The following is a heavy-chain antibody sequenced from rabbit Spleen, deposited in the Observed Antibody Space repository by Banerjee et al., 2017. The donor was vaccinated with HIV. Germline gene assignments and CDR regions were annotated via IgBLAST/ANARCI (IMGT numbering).Heavy chain of an antibody. J-gene: IGHJ6*01. Sequence: QEQLVETGGGLVQPGGSLTLSCRASGFTISSNYWMCWVRQAPGKGLDLIACIYTGDGSTDYANWVNGRFTISKTSSTVDLKMTSLTAADTATYFCARDKELDIWGYEFDLWGPGTLVTVS. CDR2: IYTGDGST. D-gene: IGHD3-1*01. V-gene: IGHV1S45*01. CDR3: ARDKELDIWGYEFDL. CDR1: GFTISSNYW.